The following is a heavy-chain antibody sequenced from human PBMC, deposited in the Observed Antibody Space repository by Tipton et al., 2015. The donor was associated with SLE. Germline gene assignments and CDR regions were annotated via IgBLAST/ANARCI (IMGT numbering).Heavy chain of an antibody. CDR1: GGSISSSSYY. J-gene: IGHJ4*02. V-gene: IGHV4-39*01. CDR3: ARRTGGYYDSSGTYPPFDY. CDR2: IYYSGST. Sequence: TLSLTCTVSGGSISSSSYYWGWIRQPPGKGLEWIGSIYYSGSTYYNPSLKSRLPISVDTSRNQFSLKLSSVTAADTTEYYCARRTGGYYDSSGTYPPFDYWGRGTLVTVSS. D-gene: IGHD3-22*01.